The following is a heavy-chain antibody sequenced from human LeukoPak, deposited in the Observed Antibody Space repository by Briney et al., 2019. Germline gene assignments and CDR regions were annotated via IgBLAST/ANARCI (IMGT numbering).Heavy chain of an antibody. J-gene: IGHJ5*02. CDR1: GDSISSSSSY. D-gene: IGHD1-20*01. CDR3: ARELNWNGGSDP. CDR2: IYYSGST. Sequence: SETLSLTCTVSGDSISSSSSYWGWIRQPPGKGLEWIGSIYYSGSTYYNPSLKSRVTISVDTSKNQFSLKLSSVTAADTAVYYCARELNWNGGSDPWGQGTLVTVSS. V-gene: IGHV4-39*07.